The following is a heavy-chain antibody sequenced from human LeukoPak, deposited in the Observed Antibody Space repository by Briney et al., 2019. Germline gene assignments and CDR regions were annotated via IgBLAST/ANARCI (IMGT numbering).Heavy chain of an antibody. CDR2: ISGSGGST. Sequence: GGSLRLSCAASGFTFSSYGMSWVRQAPGKGLEWVSAISGSGGSTYYADSVKGRFTISRDNSKNTLYLQMNSLRAEDTAVYYCAKGRAIDVLRYFDWLLYFDYWGQGTLVTVSS. CDR3: AKGRAIDVLRYFDWLLYFDY. D-gene: IGHD3-9*01. J-gene: IGHJ4*02. V-gene: IGHV3-23*01. CDR1: GFTFSSYG.